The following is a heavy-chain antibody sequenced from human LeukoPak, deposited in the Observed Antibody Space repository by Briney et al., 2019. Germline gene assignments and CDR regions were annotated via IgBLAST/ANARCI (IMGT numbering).Heavy chain of an antibody. CDR2: INHSGST. J-gene: IGHJ4*02. CDR1: GGSFSGYY. V-gene: IGHV4-34*01. Sequence: SETLSLTCAVYGGSFSGYYWSWIRPPPGKGLEWIGEINHSGSTNYNPSLKSRVTISVDTSKNQFSLKLSSVTAADTAVYYCASLPEQLALDYWGQGTLVTVSS. D-gene: IGHD6-13*01. CDR3: ASLPEQLALDY.